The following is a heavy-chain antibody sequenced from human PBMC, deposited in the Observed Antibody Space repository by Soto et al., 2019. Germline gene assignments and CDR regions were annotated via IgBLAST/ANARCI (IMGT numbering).Heavy chain of an antibody. J-gene: IGHJ4*02. Sequence: PGGSLRLSCAASGFTFSSYAMSWVRQAPGKGLEWVSAISGSGGSTYYADSVKGRFTVSRDNTKNTLYLQMNSLRAEDTAVYYCAKGGGVYYSNYFTHWGQGNMVTVSS. D-gene: IGHD2-21*01. CDR1: GFTFSSYA. V-gene: IGHV3-23*01. CDR3: AKGGGVYYSNYFTH. CDR2: ISGSGGST.